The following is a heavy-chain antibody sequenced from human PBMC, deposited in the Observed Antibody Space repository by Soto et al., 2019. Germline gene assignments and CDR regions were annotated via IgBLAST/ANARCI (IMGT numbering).Heavy chain of an antibody. CDR1: GYSFTSYW. Sequence: GESLKISCKGSGYSFTSYWIGWVRQMPGKGLEWMGIIYPGDSDTRYSPSFQGQVTISADKSISTAYLQWSSLKASDTAMYYCARSPSGYYDFWSGYSPNYYGMDVWGQGTTVTVSS. CDR3: ARSPSGYYDFWSGYSPNYYGMDV. J-gene: IGHJ6*02. CDR2: IYPGDSDT. V-gene: IGHV5-51*01. D-gene: IGHD3-3*01.